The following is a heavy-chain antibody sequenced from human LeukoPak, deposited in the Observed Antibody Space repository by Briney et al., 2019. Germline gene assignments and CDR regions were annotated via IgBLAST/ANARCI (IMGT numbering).Heavy chain of an antibody. CDR1: GFTFSDYY. CDR2: ISSSSSYT. Sequence: GGSLRLSRAASGFTFSDYYMSWIRQAPGKGLEWVSYISSSSSYTNYADSVKGRFTISRDNAKNSLYLQMNSLRAEDTAVYYCARDNYSLDPWGQGTLVTVSS. J-gene: IGHJ5*02. D-gene: IGHD2-15*01. CDR3: ARDNYSLDP. V-gene: IGHV3-11*05.